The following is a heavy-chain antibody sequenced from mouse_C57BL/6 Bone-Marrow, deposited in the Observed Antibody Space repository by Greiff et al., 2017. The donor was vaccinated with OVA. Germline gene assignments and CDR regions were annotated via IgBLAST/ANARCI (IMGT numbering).Heavy chain of an antibody. CDR3: ARRVDYDYSSWYIDV. D-gene: IGHD2-4*01. Sequence: QVQLQQPGAELVKPGASVKLSCKASGYTFTSYWMQWVKQRPGQGLEWIGEIDPSDSYTNYNQKFKGKATLTVDTSSSTAYMQLSSLTSEDSAVYYCARRVDYDYSSWYIDVWGTGTSVTVSS. J-gene: IGHJ1*03. CDR1: GYTFTSYW. V-gene: IGHV1-50*01. CDR2: IDPSDSYT.